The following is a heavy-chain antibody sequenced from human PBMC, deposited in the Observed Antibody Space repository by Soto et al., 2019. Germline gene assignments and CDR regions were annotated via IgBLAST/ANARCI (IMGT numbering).Heavy chain of an antibody. Sequence: EVQLVETGGGLIQPGGSLRLSCAASKLIVSSSYMTWVRQAPGKGLEWVSVIYSGGLTYYADSVKGRFTISRDTSKITLYLQMNTLRADDTAVYYCASSAGYCSGGSCYDYWGQGTLVTVSS. CDR2: IYSGGLT. J-gene: IGHJ4*02. V-gene: IGHV3-53*02. CDR3: ASSAGYCSGGSCYDY. CDR1: KLIVSSSY. D-gene: IGHD2-15*01.